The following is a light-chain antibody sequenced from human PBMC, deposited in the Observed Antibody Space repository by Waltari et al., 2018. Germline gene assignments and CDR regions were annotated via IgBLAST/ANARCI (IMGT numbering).Light chain of an antibody. CDR3: QQYNNWPPLYT. J-gene: IGKJ2*01. Sequence: ETVMTQSPATLSVSPGERVTLSCRASQSVDSSLAWYQQKPGQAPRLLIYGSSTRATGIPARFSGSGSGTEFTLTISSLQSEDFAIYYCQQYNNWPPLYTFGQGTKLEIK. CDR1: QSVDSS. CDR2: GSS. V-gene: IGKV3-15*01.